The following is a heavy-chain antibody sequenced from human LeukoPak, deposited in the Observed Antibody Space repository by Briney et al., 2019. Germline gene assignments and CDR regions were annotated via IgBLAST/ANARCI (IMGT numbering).Heavy chain of an antibody. D-gene: IGHD5-18*01. CDR1: GGSISSYY. CDR2: IYYSGST. V-gene: IGHV4-59*08. J-gene: IGHJ4*02. CDR3: ARHPDTAMDSYYFDY. Sequence: SETLSLTCTVSGGSISSYYWGWIRQPPGKGLEWIGYIYYSGSTNYNPSLKSRVTISVDTSKNQFSLKLSSVTAADTAVYYRARHPDTAMDSYYFDYWGQGTLVTVSS.